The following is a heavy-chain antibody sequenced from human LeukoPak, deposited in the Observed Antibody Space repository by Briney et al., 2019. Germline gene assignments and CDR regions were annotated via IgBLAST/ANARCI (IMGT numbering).Heavy chain of an antibody. CDR1: GGTFSSYA. V-gene: IGHV1-69*13. CDR3: AGGRIAAAGIMSYYFDY. J-gene: IGHJ4*02. CDR2: IIPIFGTA. D-gene: IGHD6-13*01. Sequence: ASVKVSCKASGGTFSSYAISWVRQAPGQGLEWMGGIIPIFGTASYAQKFQGRVTITADESTSTAYMELSSLRSEDTAVYYCAGGRIAAAGIMSYYFDYWGQGTLVTVSS.